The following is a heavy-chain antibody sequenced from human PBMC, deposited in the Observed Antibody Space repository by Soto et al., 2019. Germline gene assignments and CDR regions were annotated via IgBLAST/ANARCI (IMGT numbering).Heavy chain of an antibody. D-gene: IGHD3-3*02. J-gene: IGHJ6*02. CDR1: GGSVTRGNFY. CDR3: ARGRITIYFDV. V-gene: IGHV4-61*01. CDR2: VSHSGTT. Sequence: QVRLQESGPGLVKPSETLSPTCTVSGGSVTRGNFYWSWIRQPPGKGLEWIGYVSHSGTTNYSPSLKSRVTMSLDTSKNQFSLRLSSVTAADTALYYCARGRITIYFDVWGQGTTVTVS.